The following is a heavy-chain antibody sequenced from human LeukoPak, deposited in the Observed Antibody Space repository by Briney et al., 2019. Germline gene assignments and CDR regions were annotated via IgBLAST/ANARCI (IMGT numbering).Heavy chain of an antibody. D-gene: IGHD3-22*01. J-gene: IGHJ4*02. CDR3: ASEGYYDSSALDY. Sequence: SVKVSCKASGGTFSSYAISWVRQAPGQGLEWMGGIIPIFGTANYAQKFQGRVTITTDESTSTAYMEVSSLRSEDTAVYYWASEGYYDSSALDYWGQGTLVTVSS. CDR1: GGTFSSYA. V-gene: IGHV1-69*05. CDR2: IIPIFGTA.